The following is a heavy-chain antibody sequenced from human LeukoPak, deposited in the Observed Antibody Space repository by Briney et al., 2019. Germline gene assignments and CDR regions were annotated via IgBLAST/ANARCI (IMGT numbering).Heavy chain of an antibody. Sequence: LSGGSLRLSCAASGFTVSSNYMSWVRQAPGKGLEWVSVIYSGGSTYYADSVKGRFAISRDNSKNTLYLQMNSLRAEDAALYYCATRSGSETYLGGFDFWGPGTQGTLSP. CDR2: IYSGGST. CDR3: ATRSGSETYLGGFDF. V-gene: IGHV3-53*01. D-gene: IGHD1-1*01. CDR1: GFTVSSNY. J-gene: IGHJ4*02.